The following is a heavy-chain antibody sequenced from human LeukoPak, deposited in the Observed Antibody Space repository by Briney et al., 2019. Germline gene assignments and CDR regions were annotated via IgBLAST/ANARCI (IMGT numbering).Heavy chain of an antibody. J-gene: IGHJ4*02. CDR1: GYTFTGYY. D-gene: IGHD1-26*01. Sequence: GASVKVSCKASGYTFTGYYMHWVRQAPGRGLEWMGRINPNSGGTNYAQKFQGRVTMTRDTSISTAYMELSRLRSDDTAVYYCARDRGVGATDFDYWGQGTLVTVSS. CDR3: ARDRGVGATDFDY. V-gene: IGHV1-2*06. CDR2: INPNSGGT.